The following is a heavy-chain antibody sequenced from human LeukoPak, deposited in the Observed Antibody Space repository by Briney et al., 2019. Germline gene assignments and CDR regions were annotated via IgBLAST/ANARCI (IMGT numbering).Heavy chain of an antibody. CDR1: GYTFTSYG. Sequence: ASVKVSCKASGYTFTSYGISWVRQAPGQGLEWMGWISAYNGNTNYAQKLQGRVTMTTDTSTSTAYMELRSLRSDDTAVYYCARRRRQQGYYYGMDVWGQGTTVTVSS. V-gene: IGHV1-18*01. CDR3: ARRRRQQGYYYGMDV. D-gene: IGHD6-13*01. CDR2: ISAYNGNT. J-gene: IGHJ6*02.